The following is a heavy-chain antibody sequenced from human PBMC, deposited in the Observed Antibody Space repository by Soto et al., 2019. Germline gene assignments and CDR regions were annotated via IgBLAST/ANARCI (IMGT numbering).Heavy chain of an antibody. J-gene: IGHJ6*02. D-gene: IGHD2-2*01. Sequence: GGSLRLSCAASGFTFSYYYMSWIRQSPGKGLEWVSYISSSGSTIYYADSVKGRFTISRDNAKNSLYLQMNSLRAEDTAVYYCARDHGHCSSTSCYLYDYYYGMDVWGQGTTVTVSS. V-gene: IGHV3-11*01. CDR2: ISSSGSTI. CDR3: ARDHGHCSSTSCYLYDYYYGMDV. CDR1: GFTFSYYY.